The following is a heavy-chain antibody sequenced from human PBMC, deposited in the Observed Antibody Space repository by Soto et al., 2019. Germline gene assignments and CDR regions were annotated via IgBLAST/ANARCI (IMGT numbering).Heavy chain of an antibody. CDR2: IRSKTRRYAT. V-gene: IGHV3-73*01. CDR1: GFTFSGSA. Sequence: GGSLRLSCAASGFTFSGSAIHWVRQASGKGLEWVGRIRSKTRRYATAFTASVKGRFTISRDDSENTAYLQMNSLKIEDTAVYYCTGCSNISCYDDQDYWYFDLWGRGTLVTVSS. D-gene: IGHD2-2*01. CDR3: TGCSNISCYDDQDYWYFDL. J-gene: IGHJ2*01.